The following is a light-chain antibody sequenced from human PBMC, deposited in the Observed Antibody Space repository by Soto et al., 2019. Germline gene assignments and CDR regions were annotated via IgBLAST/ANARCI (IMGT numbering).Light chain of an antibody. V-gene: IGKV3-15*01. Sequence: IVMTQSPATLSVSPGARAPLSCRASQSLTTYLAWYQQQPDQAPRLLIYGISTRATDVPARFSGSGSGTEFTLTISGLQSEDFAVYYCQQYNKWPLTFGGGTKVDI. CDR2: GIS. J-gene: IGKJ4*01. CDR1: QSLTTY. CDR3: QQYNKWPLT.